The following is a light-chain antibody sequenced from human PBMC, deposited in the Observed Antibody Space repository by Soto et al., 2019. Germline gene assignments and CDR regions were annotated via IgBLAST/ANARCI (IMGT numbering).Light chain of an antibody. CDR1: SSDVGAYKY. V-gene: IGLV2-14*03. J-gene: IGLJ1*01. CDR3: SSFTGPTTPDV. CDR2: GVS. Sequence: QSALTQPASVSGSPGQSVTISCTGTSSDVGAYKYVSWYQKHPGKAPKLMIYGVSNRPSGVSNRFSGSKSGNTAFLTISVLQPEDEADYYCSSFTGPTTPDVFGTGTKLTVL.